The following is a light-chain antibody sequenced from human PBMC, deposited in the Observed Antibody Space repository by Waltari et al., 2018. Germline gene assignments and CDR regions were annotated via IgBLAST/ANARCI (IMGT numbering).Light chain of an antibody. CDR1: SSDVGTYNY. Sequence: QSALTQPASVSGSPGQSITISCTGTSSDVGTYNYVSWYQQHPGKAPKLMIYDFNNRPSGVSNRFSGSKSGNTASLTISGLQAADEADYYCSSYTRSITLVMFGGGTKLTVL. J-gene: IGLJ3*02. CDR3: SSYTRSITLVM. V-gene: IGLV2-14*01. CDR2: DFN.